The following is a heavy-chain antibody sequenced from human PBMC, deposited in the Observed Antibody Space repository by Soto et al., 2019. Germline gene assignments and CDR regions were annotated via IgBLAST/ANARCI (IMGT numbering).Heavy chain of an antibody. D-gene: IGHD2-15*01. CDR1: GYTFTSYA. CDR3: ARDWCSGGSCYSLGSGMDV. CDR2: INAGNGNT. Sequence: ASVKVSCKASGYTFTSYAMHWVRQAPGQRLEWMGWINAGNGNTKYSQKFQGRVTITRDTSASTAYMELSNLRSEDTAVYYCARDWCSGGSCYSLGSGMDVWGQGTTVTVSS. J-gene: IGHJ6*02. V-gene: IGHV1-3*01.